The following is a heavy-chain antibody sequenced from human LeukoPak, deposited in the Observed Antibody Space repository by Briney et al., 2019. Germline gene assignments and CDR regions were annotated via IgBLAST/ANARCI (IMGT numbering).Heavy chain of an antibody. CDR3: ARDVDPYCNLGSCYDY. J-gene: IGHJ4*02. Sequence: VASVKVSCKASGYTFIDNYMHWVRQAPGQGLEWMGWISPESGDTRYAQKFQGRVTMTRDTSITTAYMELSRLTSDDTAVYHCARDVDPYCNLGSCYDYWGQGTLVTVSS. V-gene: IGHV1-2*02. CDR2: ISPESGDT. CDR1: GYTFIDNY. D-gene: IGHD2-15*01.